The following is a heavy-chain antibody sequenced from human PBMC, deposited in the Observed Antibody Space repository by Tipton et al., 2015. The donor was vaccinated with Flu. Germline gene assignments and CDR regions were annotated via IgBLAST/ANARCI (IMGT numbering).Heavy chain of an antibody. D-gene: IGHD3-22*01. V-gene: IGHV3-33*01. Sequence: SGFTFSSYGMHWVRQAPGKGLEWVAVIWYDGNNKYYVDSVKGRFTISRDNSRNTLYLQMNSLRAEDTAVYYCARDKEGYYDSSGYSHYYGLDVWGQGTTVTVSS. J-gene: IGHJ6*02. CDR2: IWYDGNNK. CDR1: GFTFSSYG. CDR3: ARDKEGYYDSSGYSHYYGLDV.